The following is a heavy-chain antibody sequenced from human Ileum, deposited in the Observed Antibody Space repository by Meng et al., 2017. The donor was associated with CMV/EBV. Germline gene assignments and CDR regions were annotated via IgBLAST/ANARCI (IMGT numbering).Heavy chain of an antibody. CDR3: ARGLGLYCSSTSCPSYYFDY. Sequence: ASVKVSCKTYGYTFTTYGITWVRQAPGQGLEWMGWINPNSGGTNYAQKFQGRVTMTRDTSISTAYMELSRLRSDDTAVYYCARGLGLYCSSTSCPSYYFDYWGQGTLVTVSS. CDR1: GYTFTTYG. CDR2: INPNSGGT. V-gene: IGHV1-2*02. J-gene: IGHJ4*02. D-gene: IGHD2-2*01.